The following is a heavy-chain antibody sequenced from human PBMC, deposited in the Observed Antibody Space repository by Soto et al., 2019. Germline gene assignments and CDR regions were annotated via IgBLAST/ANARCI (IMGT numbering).Heavy chain of an antibody. J-gene: IGHJ4*01. D-gene: IGHD1-26*01. CDR3: GKQEGGSYPVSRVCDY. CDR1: GFTFYSSA. V-gene: IGHV3-23*01. CDR2: ISTTGGNT. Sequence: PLWSLRLSFGASGFTFYSSAMSWVRQAPGKGLEWVSAISTTGGNTLYADSVKGRFTISRDNSKNTLYLQMNSLRAEDTAIYYWGKQEGGSYPVSRVCDYWCDGSRV.